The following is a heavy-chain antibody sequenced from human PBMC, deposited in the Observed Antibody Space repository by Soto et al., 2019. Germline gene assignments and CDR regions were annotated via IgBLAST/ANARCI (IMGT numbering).Heavy chain of an antibody. CDR2: ISAYNGNT. J-gene: IGHJ5*02. CDR3: ARDVITMVRGVIIKGGEWFDP. D-gene: IGHD3-10*01. Sequence: ASVNVSCKASGYTFTSYGISWVRQAPGQGLEWMGWISAYNGNTNYAQKLQGRVTMTTDTSTSTAYMELRSLRSDDTAVYYCARDVITMVRGVIIKGGEWFDPWGQGTLVTVSS. V-gene: IGHV1-18*01. CDR1: GYTFTSYG.